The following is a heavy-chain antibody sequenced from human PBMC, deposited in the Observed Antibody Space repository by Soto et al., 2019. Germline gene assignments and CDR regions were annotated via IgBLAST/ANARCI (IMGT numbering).Heavy chain of an antibody. V-gene: IGHV1-2*04. CDR3: ARGMKEAPSRSWYSWLDP. D-gene: IGHD6-13*01. CDR2: INPNSGGT. Sequence: ASVKGSCKASGYTFTGYYMHWVRQAPGQGLEWMGWINPNSGGTNYAQKFQGWVTMTRDTSISTAYMELSRLRSDDTAVYYCARGMKEAPSRSWYSWLDPWGQGTLVTVSS. J-gene: IGHJ5*02. CDR1: GYTFTGYY.